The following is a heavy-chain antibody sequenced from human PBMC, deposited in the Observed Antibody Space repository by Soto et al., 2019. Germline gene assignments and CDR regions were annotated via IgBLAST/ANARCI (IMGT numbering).Heavy chain of an antibody. V-gene: IGHV3-15*01. Sequence: EVQLVESGGGLVKPGGSLRLSCAASGFTFSNAWMSWVRQAPGKGLEWVGRIKSKTDGGTTDYAAPVKGRYSISREDSRNTLYLQMNSLKTENTAVYYCARDQPYYYDSSGYSDAFDIWGQGTMVTVSS. CDR1: GFTFSNAW. J-gene: IGHJ3*02. D-gene: IGHD3-22*01. CDR2: IKSKTDGGTT. CDR3: ARDQPYYYDSSGYSDAFDI.